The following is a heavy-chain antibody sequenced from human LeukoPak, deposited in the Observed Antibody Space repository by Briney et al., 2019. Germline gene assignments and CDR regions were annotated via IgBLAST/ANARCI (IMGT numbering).Heavy chain of an antibody. CDR3: AKDRPPQYDSGTYSDY. J-gene: IGHJ4*02. Sequence: PGGSLRLSCAASGFTFNNYGIHWIRQAPGKGLEWVAFIRFDGSKKFYSDSVRGRFTISRDNSKNTLYLQMNSLRAEDSAVYFCAKDRPPQYDSGTYSDYWGQGTLVTVSS. CDR1: GFTFNNYG. D-gene: IGHD3-10*01. CDR2: IRFDGSKK. V-gene: IGHV3-30*02.